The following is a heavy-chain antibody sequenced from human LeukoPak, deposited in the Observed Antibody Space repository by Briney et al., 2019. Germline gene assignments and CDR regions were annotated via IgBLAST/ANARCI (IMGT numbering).Heavy chain of an antibody. D-gene: IGHD3-22*01. J-gene: IGHJ4*02. CDR2: INWNGDST. V-gene: IGHV3-20*04. CDR1: GFTFDDHG. CDR3: VKDDYYDSYGYYY. Sequence: GGSLRLSCAASGFTFDDHGMSWVRQTPGKGLEWVSGINWNGDSTGYADSVKGRFNISRDNAKNSLYLQMNSLGAEDTALYYCVKDDYYDSYGYYYWGQGILVTVSS.